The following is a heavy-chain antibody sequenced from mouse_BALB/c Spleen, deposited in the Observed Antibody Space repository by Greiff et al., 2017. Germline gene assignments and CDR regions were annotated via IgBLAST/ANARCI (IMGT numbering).Heavy chain of an antibody. Sequence: VKLMESGAELVRPGASVTLSCKASGYTFTDYEMHWVKQTPVHGLEWIGAIDPETGGTAYNQKFKGKATLTADKSSSTAYMELRSLTSEDSAVYYCTRSYYYGSPLDYWGQGTTLTVSS. D-gene: IGHD1-1*01. CDR2: IDPETGGT. V-gene: IGHV1-15*01. J-gene: IGHJ2*01. CDR1: GYTFTDYE. CDR3: TRSYYYGSPLDY.